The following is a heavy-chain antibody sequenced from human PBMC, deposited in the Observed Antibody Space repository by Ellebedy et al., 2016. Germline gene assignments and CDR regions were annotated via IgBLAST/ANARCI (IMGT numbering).Heavy chain of an antibody. Sequence: GESLKISCAASGFTFSSYGIHWVRQAPGKGLEWVAVISNDGSNKYYADSVKGRFTISRDNSKDMLYLQMNSLRPEDTAVYYCARDHLWFREIIPYYFDYWGQGTLVTVSS. J-gene: IGHJ4*02. V-gene: IGHV3-30*03. CDR1: GFTFSSYG. CDR2: ISNDGSNK. D-gene: IGHD3-10*01. CDR3: ARDHLWFREIIPYYFDY.